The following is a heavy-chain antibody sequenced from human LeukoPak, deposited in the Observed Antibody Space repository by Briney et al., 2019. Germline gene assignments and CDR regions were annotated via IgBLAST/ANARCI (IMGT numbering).Heavy chain of an antibody. CDR2: IYYSGST. CDR1: GGSISSSSYY. V-gene: IGHV4-39*07. D-gene: IGHD1-1*01. Sequence: SETLSLTCTVSGGSISSSSYYWGWIRQPPGKGLEWIGSIYYSGSTYYNPSLKSRITISVDTSKNQFSLKLSSVTAADTAVYYCARDAGTTSPWFTGFDYWGQGILVTVSS. CDR3: ARDAGTTSPWFTGFDY. J-gene: IGHJ4*02.